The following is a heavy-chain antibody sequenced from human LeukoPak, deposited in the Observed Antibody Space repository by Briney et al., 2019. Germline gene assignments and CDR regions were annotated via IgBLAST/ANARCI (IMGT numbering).Heavy chain of an antibody. CDR2: IIPILGIA. V-gene: IGHV1-69*02. CDR1: GGTFSSYT. CDR3: ARGCCSSTSCYLGYAFDI. J-gene: IGHJ3*02. Sequence: SVKVSCKASGGTFSSYTISWVRQAPGQGLEWMGRIIPILGIANYAQKFQGRVTITADKSTSTAYMELSSLRSEDTAVYYCARGCCSSTSCYLGYAFDIWGQGTMVTVSS. D-gene: IGHD2-2*01.